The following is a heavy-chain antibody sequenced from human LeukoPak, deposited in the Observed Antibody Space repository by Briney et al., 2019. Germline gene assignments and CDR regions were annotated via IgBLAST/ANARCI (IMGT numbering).Heavy chain of an antibody. D-gene: IGHD2-15*01. V-gene: IGHV3-23*01. Sequence: PGGSLRLSCAASGFTFSSYSTNWVRQAPGKGLEWVSAISGSGGSTYYADSVKGRFTISRDNSKNTLYLQMNSLRAEDTAVYYCAKGGDYSSYFDYWGQGTLVTVSS. CDR3: AKGGDYSSYFDY. CDR1: GFTFSSYS. CDR2: ISGSGGST. J-gene: IGHJ4*02.